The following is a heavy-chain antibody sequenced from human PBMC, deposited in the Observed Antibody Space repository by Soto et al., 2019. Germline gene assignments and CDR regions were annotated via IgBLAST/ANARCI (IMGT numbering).Heavy chain of an antibody. J-gene: IGHJ6*02. CDR3: ARDRYGDYLSGGVYYYGMDV. D-gene: IGHD4-17*01. V-gene: IGHV1-69*01. CDR1: GGTFSSYA. Sequence: QVQLVQSGAEVKKPGSSVKVSCKASGGTFSSYAISWVRQAPGQGLEWMGGIIPIFGTANYAQKFQGRVTITADESTSTAYMELSSLKSEDTAVYYCARDRYGDYLSGGVYYYGMDVWGQGTTVTVSS. CDR2: IIPIFGTA.